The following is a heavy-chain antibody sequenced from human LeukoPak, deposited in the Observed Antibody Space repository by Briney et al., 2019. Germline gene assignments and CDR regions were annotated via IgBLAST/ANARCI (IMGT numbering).Heavy chain of an antibody. CDR2: IYWNDDK. CDR1: GFSLSTSGVG. J-gene: IGHJ6*02. D-gene: IGHD2-2*01. Sequence: SGPTLVNPTQTLTLTCTFSGFSLSTSGVGVGWIRQPPAKALEWLAPIYWNDDKRYSPSRKSRLAITKVTSKNQVVLTMTNMDPVDTATYYCAHSLDYCSSTSCHHYYYGMDVWGQGTTVTVSS. CDR3: AHSLDYCSSTSCHHYYYGMDV. V-gene: IGHV2-5*01.